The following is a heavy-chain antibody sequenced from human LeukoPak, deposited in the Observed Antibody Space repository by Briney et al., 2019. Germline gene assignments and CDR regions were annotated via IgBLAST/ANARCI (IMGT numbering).Heavy chain of an antibody. CDR1: GFTFSSYA. CDR3: ANDLFGYFDS. Sequence: GGSLRLSCAASGFTFSSYAMSWVRQAPGEGLEWVSTISDTSDNTYYADSVKGRFITSRDNSKNTLFLQMHSLRAEDTAVYYCANDLFGYFDSWGQGTLVTVSS. V-gene: IGHV3-23*01. CDR2: ISDTSDNT. J-gene: IGHJ4*02. D-gene: IGHD3-16*01.